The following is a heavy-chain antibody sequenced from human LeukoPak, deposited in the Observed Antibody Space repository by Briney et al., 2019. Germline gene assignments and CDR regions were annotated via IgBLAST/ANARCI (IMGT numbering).Heavy chain of an antibody. J-gene: IGHJ4*02. CDR3: ARALGPCSSPSCLPVFDY. V-gene: IGHV1-2*02. CDR1: GYTFTDNY. D-gene: IGHD2-2*01. Sequence: ASVKVSCKASGYTFTDNYIHWVRQAPGQGLEWMGWINPNSGGTNYAQNFQGRVTMTRDTSINTAYRELSRLRSDDTAVYYCARALGPCSSPSCLPVFDYRRQPTLVTLSS. CDR2: INPNSGGT.